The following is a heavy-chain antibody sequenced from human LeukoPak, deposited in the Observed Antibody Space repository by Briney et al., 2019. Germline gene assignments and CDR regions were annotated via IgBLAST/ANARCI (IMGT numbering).Heavy chain of an antibody. CDR3: ASILTGYLNFDY. Sequence: GGSLRLSCAASGFTFSSYSMNWVRQAPGKGLEWVSVIYSGGSTYYADSVKGRFTISRDNSKNTLYLQMNSLRAEDTAVYYCASILTGYLNFDYWGQGTLVTVSS. CDR1: GFTFSSYS. J-gene: IGHJ4*02. V-gene: IGHV3-66*01. D-gene: IGHD3-9*01. CDR2: IYSGGST.